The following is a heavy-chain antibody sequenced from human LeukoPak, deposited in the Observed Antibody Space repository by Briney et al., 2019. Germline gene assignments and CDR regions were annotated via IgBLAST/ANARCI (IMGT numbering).Heavy chain of an antibody. Sequence: GGSLRLSCAASGFSFSGYGMHWVRQAPGKGLEWVAFIRYDESNIYYIDSVKGRFTISRDNSKNTLHLQMNSLRAEDTAVYYCARRAYSSGWYFFDYWGQGTLVTVSS. D-gene: IGHD6-19*01. CDR2: IRYDESNI. J-gene: IGHJ4*02. CDR1: GFSFSGYG. CDR3: ARRAYSSGWYFFDY. V-gene: IGHV3-30*02.